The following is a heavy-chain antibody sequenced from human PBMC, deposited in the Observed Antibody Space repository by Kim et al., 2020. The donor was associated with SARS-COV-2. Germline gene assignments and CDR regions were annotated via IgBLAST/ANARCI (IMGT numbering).Heavy chain of an antibody. Sequence: SETLSLTCTVSGGSISSSSYYWGWIRQPPGKGLEWIGSIYYSGSTYYNPSLKSRVTISVDTSKNQFSLKLSSVTAADTAVYYWARPGREDNWFDPWGEGT. CDR2: IYYSGST. V-gene: IGHV4-39*07. D-gene: IGHD1-26*01. CDR1: GGSISSSSYY. J-gene: IGHJ5*02. CDR3: ARPGREDNWFDP.